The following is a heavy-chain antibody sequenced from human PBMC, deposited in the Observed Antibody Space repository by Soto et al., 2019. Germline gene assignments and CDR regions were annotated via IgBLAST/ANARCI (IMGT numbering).Heavy chain of an antibody. V-gene: IGHV1-3*01. CDR3: ATAHDSSGYYYPGYAFDI. Sequence: GASVKGSCKGSGYNFTRYVMHWVRQAPGQRPEWMGWINAGNGNTKYSQKFQGRVTITRDTSASTAYMELSSLRSEDTAVYYCATAHDSSGYYYPGYAFDIWGQGTMVTVSS. CDR2: INAGNGNT. J-gene: IGHJ3*02. CDR1: GYNFTRYV. D-gene: IGHD3-22*01.